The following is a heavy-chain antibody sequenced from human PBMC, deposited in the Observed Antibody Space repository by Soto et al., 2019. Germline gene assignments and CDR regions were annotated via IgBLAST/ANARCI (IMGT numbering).Heavy chain of an antibody. V-gene: IGHV3-33*08. CDR1: GFTFSTYA. CDR2: IWYDGSNK. J-gene: IGHJ6*02. D-gene: IGHD3-3*01. CDR3: ARVPLIRFLEWLLPYSPSSGMDV. Sequence: GGSLRLSCVASGFTFSTYAMHWVRQTPGKGLEWVAVIWYDGSNKDYADSVKGRFTISRDNSKNTLYLQMNSLRAEDTAVYYCARVPLIRFLEWLLPYSPSSGMDVWGQGTTVTVSS.